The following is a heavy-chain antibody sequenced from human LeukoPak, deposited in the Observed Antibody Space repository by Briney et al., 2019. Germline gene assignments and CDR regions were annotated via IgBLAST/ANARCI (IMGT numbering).Heavy chain of an antibody. CDR1: GGFISRGDYY. Sequence: SETLSLTCTVSGGFISRGDYYWSWMRRPPGKGLEWIGYIYYSGSTYYNPSLKSRVTISVDTSKNQFSLMLSSVTAADTAVYYCARVRPPRGMDVWGQGTTVTVSS. CDR3: ARVRPPRGMDV. V-gene: IGHV4-30-4*01. J-gene: IGHJ6*02. CDR2: IYYSGST.